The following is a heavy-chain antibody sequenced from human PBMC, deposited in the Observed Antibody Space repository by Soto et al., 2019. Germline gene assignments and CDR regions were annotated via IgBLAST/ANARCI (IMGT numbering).Heavy chain of an antibody. Sequence: QVQLVQSGAEVKKPGSSVKVSCKASGGTFSSYAISWVRQAPGQGLEWMGGIIPIFGTANYAQKFQGRVTITXXEXTXXAYMEMSSLRSVATAVNYCARPYSSGSRSYYGRDIWGQGITVTCSS. CDR2: IIPIFGTA. CDR1: GGTFSSYA. J-gene: IGHJ6*02. V-gene: IGHV1-69*05. CDR3: ARPYSSGSRSYYGRDI. D-gene: IGHD6-19*01.